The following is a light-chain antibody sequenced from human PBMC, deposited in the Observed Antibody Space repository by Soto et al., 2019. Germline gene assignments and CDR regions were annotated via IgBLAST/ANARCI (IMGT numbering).Light chain of an antibody. CDR3: QQRSNWPMYT. Sequence: EIVLTQSPATLSLSPGERATLSCRASQSVNSYLAWYQQKPGPAPRLLIYDASSRATGIPARFSGSGSGTEFTLTISSIEPEDVAVYYCQQRSNWPMYTFGRGTKLEIK. J-gene: IGKJ2*01. V-gene: IGKV3-11*01. CDR1: QSVNSY. CDR2: DAS.